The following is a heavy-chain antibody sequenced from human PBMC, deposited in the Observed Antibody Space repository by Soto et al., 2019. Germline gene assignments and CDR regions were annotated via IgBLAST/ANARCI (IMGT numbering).Heavy chain of an antibody. CDR3: ARDGDYRFDP. Sequence: QVQLVQSGTEVKKPGASVKVSCKASGYTFTSDGISWVRQAPGQGLEWMGWISVYNGNTNYAQNRQDRVTMTIDTSTNTAYMELRSLRSDDTAVYHCARDGDYRFDPWGQGTLVTVS. D-gene: IGHD4-17*01. CDR2: ISVYNGNT. V-gene: IGHV1-18*04. J-gene: IGHJ5*02. CDR1: GYTFTSDG.